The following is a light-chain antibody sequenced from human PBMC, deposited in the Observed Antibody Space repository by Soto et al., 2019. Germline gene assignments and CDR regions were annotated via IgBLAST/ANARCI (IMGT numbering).Light chain of an antibody. CDR2: GAS. V-gene: IGKV3-20*01. Sequence: EIVLTQSPGTLSLSPGERATLSCRASQSVSSSHLAWYQQKAGQAPRLLIYGASSRAAGIPDRFSGSGSGTDFTLTISRLEPEDFAVYYCQQYGSSPWTFGRGTKVEIK. CDR1: QSVSSSH. J-gene: IGKJ1*01. CDR3: QQYGSSPWT.